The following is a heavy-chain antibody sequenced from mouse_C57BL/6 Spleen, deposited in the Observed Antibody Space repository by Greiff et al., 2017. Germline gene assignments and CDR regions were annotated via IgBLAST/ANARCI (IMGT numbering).Heavy chain of an antibody. CDR1: GYTFTSYW. J-gene: IGHJ3*01. D-gene: IGHD2-1*01. Sequence: QVQLQQPGTELVKPGASVKLSCKASGYTFTSYWMHWVKQRPGQGLEWIGNINPSNGGTNYDEKIKSKATLTVDNSSSTAYMQLSSLTSEDSAVYYCARGGSNYGNYGFAYWGQGTLVTVSA. V-gene: IGHV1-53*01. CDR2: INPSNGGT. CDR3: ARGGSNYGNYGFAY.